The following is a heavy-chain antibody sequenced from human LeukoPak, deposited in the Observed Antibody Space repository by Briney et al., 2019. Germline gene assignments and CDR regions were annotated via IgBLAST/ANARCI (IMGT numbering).Heavy chain of an antibody. V-gene: IGHV6-1*01. CDR3: ARFGADHPIDY. CDR1: GDSIPCHISS. Sequence: SQTLSLTCDISGDSIPCHISSSNWIRQSPSRGLEWLGRTYYRSKWHNDYAISVKSRITINPDTSKNQLSMQLKAVNPEVTAVYYVARFGADHPIDYWGQGTLVTVSS. CDR2: TYYRSKWHN. J-gene: IGHJ4*02. D-gene: IGHD3-16*01.